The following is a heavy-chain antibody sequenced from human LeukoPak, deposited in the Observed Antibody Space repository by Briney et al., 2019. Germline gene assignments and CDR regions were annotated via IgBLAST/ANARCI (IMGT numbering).Heavy chain of an antibody. V-gene: IGHV1-18*01. J-gene: IGHJ4*02. D-gene: IGHD3-10*01. CDR1: GYTFTSYG. Sequence: ASVKVSCKASGYTFTSYGISWVRQAPGQGLEWMGWSSAYNGNTNYAQKLQGRVTMTTDTSTSTAYMELRSLRSDDTAVYYCARVKDTMVRGVIIIPIDYWGQGTLATVSS. CDR2: SSAYNGNT. CDR3: ARVKDTMVRGVIIIPIDY.